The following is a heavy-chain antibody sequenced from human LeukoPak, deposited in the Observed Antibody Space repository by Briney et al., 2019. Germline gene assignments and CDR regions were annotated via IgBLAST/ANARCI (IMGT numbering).Heavy chain of an antibody. CDR1: GFTFSSYW. CDR2: IKQDGSEK. D-gene: IGHD1-26*01. Sequence: GGSLRLSCAASGFTFSSYWMSWVRQAPGKGLEWVANIKQDGSEKYYVDSVKGRFTISRDSAKNSLYLHVNSLRGEDTAVYYCARESGGFAYWGQGTLVTVSS. J-gene: IGHJ4*02. V-gene: IGHV3-7*01. CDR3: ARESGGFAY.